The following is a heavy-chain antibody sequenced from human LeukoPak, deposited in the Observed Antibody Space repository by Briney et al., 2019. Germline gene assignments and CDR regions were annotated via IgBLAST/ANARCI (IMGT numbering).Heavy chain of an antibody. CDR2: IYHSGST. CDR1: GGSISSGGYS. Sequence: SETLSLTCAVSGGSISSGGYSWSWIRQPPGKGLEWIGYIYHSGSTYYNPSLKSRVTISVDTSKNQFSLKLSSVTAADTAVYYCARHGVAVAVDYWGQGTLVTVSS. V-gene: IGHV4-30-2*03. D-gene: IGHD6-19*01. J-gene: IGHJ4*02. CDR3: ARHGVAVAVDY.